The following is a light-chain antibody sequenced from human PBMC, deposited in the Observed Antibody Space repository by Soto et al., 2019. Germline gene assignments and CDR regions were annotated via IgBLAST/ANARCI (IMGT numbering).Light chain of an antibody. Sequence: QSVVTQPASVSGSPGQSITISCTGTSSDVGGYDYVSWYQQYPGKAPRLIIYEVSSRPSGVSNRFSGSKSGNTASLTISGLRAEYEGDYFCSSFTGTSALILFGGGTKLTVL. V-gene: IGLV2-14*01. J-gene: IGLJ2*01. CDR1: SSDVGGYDY. CDR3: SSFTGTSALIL. CDR2: EVS.